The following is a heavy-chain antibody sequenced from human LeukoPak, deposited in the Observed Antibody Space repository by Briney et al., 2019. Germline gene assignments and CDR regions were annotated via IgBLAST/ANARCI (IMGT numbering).Heavy chain of an antibody. Sequence: GGSLRLSCAASGFTFSSFWMSWVRQAPGKGREWVANIKQDGSAKFYVDSVKGRFTISRDNAKNSLYLQMNSLRAEDTAVYYCATSQDSSGCDWGQGTLVTVSS. J-gene: IGHJ4*02. CDR3: ATSQDSSGCD. CDR2: IKQDGSAK. D-gene: IGHD3-22*01. CDR1: GFTFSSFW. V-gene: IGHV3-7*01.